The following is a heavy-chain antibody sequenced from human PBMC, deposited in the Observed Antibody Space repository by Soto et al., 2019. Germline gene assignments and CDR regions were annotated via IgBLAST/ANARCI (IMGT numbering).Heavy chain of an antibody. V-gene: IGHV1-8*01. CDR1: GYTFTSYD. Sequence: QVQLVQSGAEVKKPGASVKVSCKASGYTFTSYDIHWVRQATGQGLEWMGWMNPNTGSTLYAQKFQGRVTMTRNPSTRPAYMELSSLRSEDTAVYYCARGGVWVVGAFIRAFDIWGQGTMVTVSS. J-gene: IGHJ3*02. CDR3: ARGGVWVVGAFIRAFDI. CDR2: MNPNTGST. D-gene: IGHD2-15*01.